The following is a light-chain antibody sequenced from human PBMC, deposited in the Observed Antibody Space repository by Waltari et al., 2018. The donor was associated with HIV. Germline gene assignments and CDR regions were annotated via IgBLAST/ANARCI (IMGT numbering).Light chain of an antibody. CDR2: RNN. CDR3: AAWDDSLSAYV. V-gene: IGLV1-47*01. CDR1: SSNIGINY. J-gene: IGLJ1*01. Sequence: QSVLTQPPSASGTPGQRVTISCSGSSSNIGINYVYWHQQLPGTAPKLLMYRNNQRPPGVPHRFPCSKSGTSASLAMSGLRSEDEAEYYCAAWDDSLSAYVFGSGTKVTVL.